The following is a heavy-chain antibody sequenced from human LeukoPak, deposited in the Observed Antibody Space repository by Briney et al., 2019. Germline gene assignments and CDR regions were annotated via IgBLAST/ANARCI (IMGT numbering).Heavy chain of an antibody. Sequence: SQTLSLTCAVSGDSFSSADAAWRWLRQSPSRGLEWLGRTYYRSKSYNDYALSVKSRITINPDTSKNQFSLQLNSVTPEDTAVYFCVRAPSGVHFDYWGQGTLATVSS. CDR2: TYYRSKSYN. CDR3: VRAPSGVHFDY. CDR1: GDSFSSADAA. J-gene: IGHJ4*02. D-gene: IGHD7-27*01. V-gene: IGHV6-1*01.